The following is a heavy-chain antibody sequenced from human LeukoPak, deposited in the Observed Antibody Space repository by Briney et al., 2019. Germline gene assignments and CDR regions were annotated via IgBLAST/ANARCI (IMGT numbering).Heavy chain of an antibody. CDR3: ASRHCSGGGCYFAGADPFAY. Sequence: GGSLRLSCAASGFTFSSYAMSWVRQAPGKGLEWVSVIYSGGNIYYIDSVKGRFTISRDTSKNTLYLQMNSLRVEDTAVYFCASRHCSGGGCYFAGADPFAYWGQGTLVTVSS. CDR2: IYSGGNI. CDR1: GFTFSSYA. D-gene: IGHD2-15*01. V-gene: IGHV3-23*03. J-gene: IGHJ4*02.